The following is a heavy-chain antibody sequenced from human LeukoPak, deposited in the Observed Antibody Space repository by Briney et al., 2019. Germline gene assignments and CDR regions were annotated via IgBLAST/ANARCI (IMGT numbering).Heavy chain of an antibody. CDR3: ARPAEYCSSTSCYSGDFDY. V-gene: IGHV3-74*01. Sequence: GGSLRLSCAASGFTFSSYWMHWVRQAPGKGLVWVSCINSDGNSTSYADSVKGRFTISRDNAKNTLYLQMNSLRAEDTAVYYCARPAEYCSSTSCYSGDFDYWGQGTLVTVSS. J-gene: IGHJ4*02. D-gene: IGHD2-2*01. CDR2: INSDGNST. CDR1: GFTFSSYW.